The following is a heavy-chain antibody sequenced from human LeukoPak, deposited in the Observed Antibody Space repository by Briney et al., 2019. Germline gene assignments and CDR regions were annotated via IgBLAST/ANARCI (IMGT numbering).Heavy chain of an antibody. CDR1: GFTFSSYA. CDR3: ARGGSGSYWLYFDY. D-gene: IGHD1-26*01. J-gene: IGHJ4*02. V-gene: IGHV3-64*01. Sequence: GGSLRLSCVASGFTFSSYAMHWVRQAPGKELEYVSVISSNGVSTDYANSVKGRFTISRDNSKNTLYLQMGSLRADDMAVYYCARGGSGSYWLYFDYWGQGALVTVSS. CDR2: ISSNGVST.